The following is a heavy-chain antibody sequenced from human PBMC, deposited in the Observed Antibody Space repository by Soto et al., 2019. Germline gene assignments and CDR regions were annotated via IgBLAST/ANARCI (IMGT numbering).Heavy chain of an antibody. Sequence: QVQLEESGGDVVQAGRSLRLSCGASGFTFSSYGMHWVRQAPGKGLVWVALIWYEGSKKDYADSVKGRFTISRENSKNTLYLQMNSLRVEDTAVYYCARRVNYFDYWVQGTLVTVS. CDR2: IWYEGSKK. CDR1: GFTFSSYG. V-gene: IGHV3-33*01. J-gene: IGHJ4*02. CDR3: ARRVNYFDY.